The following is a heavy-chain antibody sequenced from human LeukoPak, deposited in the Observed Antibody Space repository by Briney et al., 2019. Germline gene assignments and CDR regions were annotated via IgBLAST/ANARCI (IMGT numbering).Heavy chain of an antibody. Sequence: ASVKVSCKASGYTFTGYYMHWVRQAPGQGLEWMGWINPNSGGTNYAQKFQGRVTMTRDTSISTAYMELSRLRSDDTAVYYCARDATPYYDILTGYQTDYWGQGTLVTVSS. J-gene: IGHJ4*02. CDR3: ARDATPYYDILTGYQTDY. CDR2: INPNSGGT. D-gene: IGHD3-9*01. CDR1: GYTFTGYY. V-gene: IGHV1-2*02.